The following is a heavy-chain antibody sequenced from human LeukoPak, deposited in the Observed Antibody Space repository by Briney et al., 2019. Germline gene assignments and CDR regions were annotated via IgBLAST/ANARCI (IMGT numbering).Heavy chain of an antibody. CDR3: ARGPYGDKGDY. D-gene: IGHD4-17*01. CDR1: GYTFTSYD. CDR2: MNPNSGNT. V-gene: IGHV1-8*01. Sequence: ASVKVSCTASGYTFTSYDINWVRQATGQGLGWMGWMNPNSGNTGYAQKFQGRVTTTRNTSISTAYMELSSLRSEDTAVYYCARGPYGDKGDYWGQGTLVTVSS. J-gene: IGHJ4*02.